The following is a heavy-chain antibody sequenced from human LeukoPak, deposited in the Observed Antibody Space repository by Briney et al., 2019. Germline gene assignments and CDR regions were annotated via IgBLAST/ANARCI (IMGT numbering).Heavy chain of an antibody. CDR2: IYSGGST. D-gene: IGHD6-13*01. CDR1: GFTVSSNY. Sequence: GGSLRLSCAASGFTVSSNYMSWVRQAPGKGLEWVSVIYSGGSTYYADSVKGRFTISTDNAKNTLYLQMNSLRAEDTAVYYCFYSSSWYSGDFDYWGQGTLVTVSS. CDR3: FYSSSWYSGDFDY. V-gene: IGHV3-53*01. J-gene: IGHJ4*02.